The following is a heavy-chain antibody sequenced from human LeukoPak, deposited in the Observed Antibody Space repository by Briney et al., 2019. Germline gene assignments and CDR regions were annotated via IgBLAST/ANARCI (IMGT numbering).Heavy chain of an antibody. J-gene: IGHJ4*02. D-gene: IGHD3-10*01. CDR2: IYYSGST. CDR3: ARILNYYGSGSYYNGGDY. V-gene: IGHV4-39*01. CDR1: GGTISSSSYY. Sequence: SETLSLTCTVSGGTISSSSYYWGWIRQPPGKGLEWIGSIYYSGSTYYNPSLKSRVAISVDTSKNQFSLKLSSVTAADTAVYYCARILNYYGSGSYYNGGDYWGQGTLVTVSS.